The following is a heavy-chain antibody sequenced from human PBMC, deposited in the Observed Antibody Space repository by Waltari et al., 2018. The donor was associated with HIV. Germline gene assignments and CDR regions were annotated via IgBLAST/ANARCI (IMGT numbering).Heavy chain of an antibody. CDR2: INTNTGNP. CDR1: GYTFTSYA. Sequence: QVQLVQSGSELKKPGASVKVSCKASGYTFTSYAMNWVRQAPGQGLEWMGWINTNTGNPTYAQGFTGRFVFSLDTSVSTAYLQISSLKAEDTAVYYCARVLVDTAMVQVPYYYYYYGMDVWGQGTTVTVSS. V-gene: IGHV7-4-1*02. D-gene: IGHD5-18*01. J-gene: IGHJ6*02. CDR3: ARVLVDTAMVQVPYYYYYYGMDV.